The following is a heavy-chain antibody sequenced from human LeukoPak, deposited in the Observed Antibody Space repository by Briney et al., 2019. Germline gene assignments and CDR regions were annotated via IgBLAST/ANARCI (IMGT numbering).Heavy chain of an antibody. D-gene: IGHD6-19*01. V-gene: IGHV3-30*04. Sequence: PGGSLRLSCAASGFTFSSYAMHWVRQAPGKGLEWVAVISYDGSNKYYADSVKGRFTISRDNSKNTLYLQMSSLRAEDTAVYYCAREFEYSSGWLGRWFDPWGQGTLVTVSS. J-gene: IGHJ5*02. CDR2: ISYDGSNK. CDR3: AREFEYSSGWLGRWFDP. CDR1: GFTFSSYA.